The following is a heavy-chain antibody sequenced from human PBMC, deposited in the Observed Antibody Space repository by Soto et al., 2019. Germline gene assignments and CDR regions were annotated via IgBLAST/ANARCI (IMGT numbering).Heavy chain of an antibody. V-gene: IGHV1-2*04. D-gene: IGHD3-3*01. CDR3: ARHPGGYYDFWSGPLYYYYYMDV. Sequence: ASVKVSCKASGYTFTGYYMHWVRQAPGQGLEWMGWVNPNSGGTNYAQKFQGWVTISVDTSKNQFSLKLSSVTAADTAVYYCARHPGGYYDFWSGPLYYYYYMDVWGKGTTVTVSS. J-gene: IGHJ6*03. CDR1: GYTFTGYY. CDR2: VNPNSGGT.